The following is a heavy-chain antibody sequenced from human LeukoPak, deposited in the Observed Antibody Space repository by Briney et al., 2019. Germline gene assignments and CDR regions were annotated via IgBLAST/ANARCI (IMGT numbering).Heavy chain of an antibody. V-gene: IGHV4-59*08. J-gene: IGHJ6*02. CDR3: ATHTGKAVAENYYCYGMDV. Sequence: TSETLSLTSTDSGGSISSYYWSWIRQPLGKGLEWVGYTYYGGSTNYNPSLKSRITISVDTSKIQFSLKLSSVPAADTAVYYCATHTGKAVAENYYCYGMDVWGQGTTVTVSS. D-gene: IGHD6-19*01. CDR1: GGSISSYY. CDR2: TYYGGST.